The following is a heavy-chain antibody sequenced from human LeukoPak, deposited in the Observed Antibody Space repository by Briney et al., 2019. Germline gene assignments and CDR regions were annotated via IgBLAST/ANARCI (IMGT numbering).Heavy chain of an antibody. CDR2: IIHSGSV. V-gene: IGHV4-34*12. CDR1: GGSFSGYY. CDR3: ARLSYCSGGSCYFDY. Sequence: SETLSLTCAVYGGSFSGYYWGWIRQPPGKGLEWIGEIIHSGSVNYNPSLKSRVTMSVDTSKHQFSLKMGSVTAADTAVYYCARLSYCSGGSCYFDYWGQGTLVTVSS. J-gene: IGHJ4*02. D-gene: IGHD2-15*01.